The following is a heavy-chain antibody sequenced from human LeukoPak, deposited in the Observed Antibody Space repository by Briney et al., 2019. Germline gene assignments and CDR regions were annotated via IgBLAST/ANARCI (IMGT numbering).Heavy chain of an antibody. J-gene: IGHJ4*02. V-gene: IGHV4-34*01. Sequence: SETLSLTCAVYGGSFSGYYWSWIRQPPGKGLEWIGEINHSGSTNYNPSLKSRVTISVDTSKNQFSLKLSSVTAADTAVYSCATRQRYSGSPQDYWGQGTLVTVSS. CDR3: ATRQRYSGSPQDY. CDR2: INHSGST. D-gene: IGHD1-26*01. CDR1: GGSFSGYY.